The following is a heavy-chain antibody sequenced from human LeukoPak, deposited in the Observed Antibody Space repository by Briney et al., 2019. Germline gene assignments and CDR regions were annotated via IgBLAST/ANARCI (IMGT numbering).Heavy chain of an antibody. D-gene: IGHD3-22*01. V-gene: IGHV1-2*02. Sequence: ASVKVSCKASGYTFTGYYMHWVRQAPGQGLEWMGWINPNSGGTNYAQKLQGRVTMTTDTSTSTAYMELRSLRSDDTAVYYCARDHGVWTGYYDSSGYYGAFDIWGQGTMVTVSS. CDR2: INPNSGGT. CDR1: GYTFTGYY. J-gene: IGHJ3*02. CDR3: ARDHGVWTGYYDSSGYYGAFDI.